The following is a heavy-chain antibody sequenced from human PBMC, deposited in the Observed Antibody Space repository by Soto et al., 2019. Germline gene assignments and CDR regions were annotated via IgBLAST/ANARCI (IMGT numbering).Heavy chain of an antibody. CDR1: GFTFSNYD. V-gene: IGHV3-13*01. CDR3: TRGALGFDY. Sequence: PGGSLRLSCAASGFTFSNYDMHWVHQVTGRGLEWVSAIGTGGDTYYAGSVKGRFTISRENAKNSLYLQMNSLRAGDTAVYYCTRGALGFDYWGQGTLVTVSS. J-gene: IGHJ4*02. D-gene: IGHD3-16*01. CDR2: IGTGGDT.